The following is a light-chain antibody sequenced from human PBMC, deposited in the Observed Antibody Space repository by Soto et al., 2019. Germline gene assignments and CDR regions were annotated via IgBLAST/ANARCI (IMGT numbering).Light chain of an antibody. V-gene: IGKV3-15*01. CDR1: QSVSSN. CDR3: QQYNNWPLLT. J-gene: IGKJ4*01. CDR2: GAS. Sequence: EIVMTQSPATLSVSPGERATLSCRASQSVSSNLAWYQQKPDQAPRLLIYGASTRATGIPARFSGSGSGTEFILTISSLQSEDFVVYYCQQYNNWPLLTFGGGTKVEIK.